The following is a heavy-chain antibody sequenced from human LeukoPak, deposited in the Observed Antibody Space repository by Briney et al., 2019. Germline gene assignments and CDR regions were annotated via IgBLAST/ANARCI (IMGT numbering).Heavy chain of an antibody. V-gene: IGHV4-59*01. J-gene: IGHJ4*02. CDR3: ASSGGYSSSWSL. CDR1: GASISTYY. D-gene: IGHD6-13*01. Sequence: SETLSLTCTVSGASISTYYWNWIRQPPGKGLEWIGYIYYTGSTNYNPSLKSRVTISVDTSKNQFSLKLSSVTAADTAVYYCASSGGYSSSWSLWGQGTLVTVSS. CDR2: IYYTGST.